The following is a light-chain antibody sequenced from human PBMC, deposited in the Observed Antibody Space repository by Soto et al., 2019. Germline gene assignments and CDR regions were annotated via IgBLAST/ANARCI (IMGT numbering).Light chain of an antibody. CDR1: QNINTW. V-gene: IGKV1-5*03. CDR2: KAS. CDR3: QQYHSYPMT. Sequence: DIQMTQSPSTLSASVGDTITITCRASQNINTWLAWYQQKPGKAPKLLIYKASTLQTGVPSRFSGSGSGTEFTLTISSLQPDDFATYYCQQYHSYPMTFGGETKVEIK. J-gene: IGKJ4*01.